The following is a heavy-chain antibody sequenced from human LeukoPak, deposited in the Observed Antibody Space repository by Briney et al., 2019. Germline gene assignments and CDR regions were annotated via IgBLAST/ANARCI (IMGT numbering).Heavy chain of an antibody. CDR3: ARGGGSVLLWFGELSA. Sequence: SETLSLTCAVYGGSFSGYYWSWIRQPPGKGLEWIGGINHSGSTNYNPSLKSRVTISVDTSKNQFSLKLSSVTAADTAVYYCARGGGSVLLWFGELSAWGQGTLVTVSS. D-gene: IGHD3-10*01. J-gene: IGHJ5*02. V-gene: IGHV4-34*01. CDR1: GGSFSGYY. CDR2: INHSGST.